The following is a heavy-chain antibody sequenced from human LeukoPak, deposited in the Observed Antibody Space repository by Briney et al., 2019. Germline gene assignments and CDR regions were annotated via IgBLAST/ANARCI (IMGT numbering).Heavy chain of an antibody. CDR3: ARDLWYSSGWYHYYYYYMDV. D-gene: IGHD6-19*01. Sequence: GGSLRHSCAASGFTFSSYWMSWVRQAPGKGLEWVANIKQDGSEKYYVDSVKGRFTISRDNAKNSLYLQMNSLRAEDTAVYYCARDLWYSSGWYHYYYYYMDVWGKGTTVTVSS. V-gene: IGHV3-7*01. CDR1: GFTFSSYW. CDR2: IKQDGSEK. J-gene: IGHJ6*03.